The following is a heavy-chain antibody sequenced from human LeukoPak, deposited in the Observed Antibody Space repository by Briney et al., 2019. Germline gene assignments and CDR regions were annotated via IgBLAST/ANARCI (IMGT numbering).Heavy chain of an antibody. CDR2: VYYSGNS. CDR1: GGSISRSGYY. J-gene: IGHJ4*02. CDR3: AREREELVAGTFDY. D-gene: IGHD6-19*01. V-gene: IGHV4-39*07. Sequence: RPSETLSLTCSVSGGSISRSGYYWGWIRQPPGKGLEWIGSVYYSGNSYYNPSLKSRVTISVDTSKNQFSLKLSSVTAADTAVYYCAREREELVAGTFDYWGQGTLVTVSS.